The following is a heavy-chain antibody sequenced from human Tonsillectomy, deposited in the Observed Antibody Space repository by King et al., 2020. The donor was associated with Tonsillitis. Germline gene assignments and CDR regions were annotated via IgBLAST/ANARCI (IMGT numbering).Heavy chain of an antibody. Sequence: VQLVESGGGLVQPGGSLRLSCAASGFTFSSYARSGVRQAPGKGLEWVSAISGRGGSTYYADSVKGRFTGSRDNSKNTLYLQMNSLRAADTAVYYCAKVDRSDFWSAYYTDYWGQGTLVTVSS. CDR3: AKVDRSDFWSAYYTDY. D-gene: IGHD3-3*01. V-gene: IGHV3-23*04. CDR1: GFTFSSYA. J-gene: IGHJ4*02. CDR2: ISGRGGST.